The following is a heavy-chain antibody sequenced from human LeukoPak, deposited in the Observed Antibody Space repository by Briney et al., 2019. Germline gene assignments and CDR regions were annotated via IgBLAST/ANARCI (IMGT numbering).Heavy chain of an antibody. CDR3: AKDPVGATGQYYFDY. CDR2: ISGGGGST. V-gene: IGHV3-23*01. CDR1: GFTFSSYA. D-gene: IGHD1-26*01. Sequence: GGSLRLSCAASGFTFSSYAMSWVRQAPGKGLEWVSAISGGGGSTYYADSVKGRFTISRDNSKNTLYLQMNSLRAEDTAVYYCAKDPVGATGQYYFDYWGQGTLVTVSS. J-gene: IGHJ4*02.